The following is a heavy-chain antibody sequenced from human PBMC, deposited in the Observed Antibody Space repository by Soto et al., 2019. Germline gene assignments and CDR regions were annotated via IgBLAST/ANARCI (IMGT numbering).Heavy chain of an antibody. CDR2: ISYDGSNK. D-gene: IGHD3-3*01. J-gene: IGHJ4*02. CDR1: GFTFSSYA. CDR3: ARPKLLRFLEWLLYFDY. V-gene: IGHV3-30-3*01. Sequence: GGSLRLSCAASGFTFSSYAMHWVRQAPGKGLEWVAVISYDGSNKYYADSVKGRFTISSDNSKNTLYLQMNSLRAEDTAVYYCARPKLLRFLEWLLYFDYWGQGTLVTVSS.